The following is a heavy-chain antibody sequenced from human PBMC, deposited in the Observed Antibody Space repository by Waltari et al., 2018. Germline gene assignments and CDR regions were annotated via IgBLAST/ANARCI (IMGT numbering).Heavy chain of an antibody. CDR3: ARPYYDYIWGSYRSDDAFDI. V-gene: IGHV4-30-4*08. Sequence: QVQLQESGPGLVKPSQTLSLTCTVSGGSISSGDYYWSWIRQPPGKGLEWIGYIYYSGSTYYTPSLKSRVTISVDTSKNQFSLKLSSVTAADTAVYYCARPYYDYIWGSYRSDDAFDIWGQGTMVTVSS. CDR2: IYYSGST. D-gene: IGHD3-16*02. J-gene: IGHJ3*02. CDR1: GGSISSGDYY.